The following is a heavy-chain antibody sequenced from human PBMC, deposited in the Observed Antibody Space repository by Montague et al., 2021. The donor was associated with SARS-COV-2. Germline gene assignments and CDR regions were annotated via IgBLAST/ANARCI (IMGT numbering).Heavy chain of an antibody. D-gene: IGHD5-24*01. CDR1: GGSISSGSYY. CDR2: IYTSGST. CDR3: ARVFPRWLQFDPYFDY. Sequence: TLSLTCTVSGGSISSGSYYWSWIRQPAGKGLEWIGRIYTSGSTNYNPSLKSRVTISVDTYKNQFSLKLSSVTAADTAVYYCARVFPRWLQFDPYFDYWGQGTLVAVSS. J-gene: IGHJ4*02. V-gene: IGHV4-61*02.